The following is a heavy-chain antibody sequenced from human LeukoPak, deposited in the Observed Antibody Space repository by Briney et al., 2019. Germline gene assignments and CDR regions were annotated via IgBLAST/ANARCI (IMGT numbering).Heavy chain of an antibody. D-gene: IGHD3-10*01. J-gene: IGHJ4*02. Sequence: ASVKVSCKASGYTFTGYYMHWVRQAPGQGLEWMEWINPNSGDTNYAQKFQDRVTMTRDTSISTAFMEVSRLRFDDTALYYCARGSLRYFDYWGQGTLVTVSS. CDR3: ARGSLRYFDY. CDR1: GYTFTGYY. CDR2: INPNSGDT. V-gene: IGHV1-2*02.